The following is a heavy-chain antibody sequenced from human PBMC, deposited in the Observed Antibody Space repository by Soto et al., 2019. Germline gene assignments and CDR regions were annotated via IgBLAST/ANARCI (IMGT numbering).Heavy chain of an antibody. V-gene: IGHV1-69*01. CDR1: GGTFSSYA. CDR2: IIPIFGTA. CDR3: ARLGVTMIVVASSRFDYFDY. J-gene: IGHJ4*02. Sequence: QVQLVQSGAEVKKPGSSVKVSCKASGGTFSSYAISWVRQAPGQGLEWMGGIIPIFGTANYAQKFQGRVTITADESTSTAYMELSSLRSEDTAVYYCARLGVTMIVVASSRFDYFDYWGQGTLVTVSS. D-gene: IGHD3-22*01.